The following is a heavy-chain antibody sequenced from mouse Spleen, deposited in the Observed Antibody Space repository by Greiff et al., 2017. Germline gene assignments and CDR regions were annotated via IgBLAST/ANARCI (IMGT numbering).Heavy chain of an antibody. V-gene: IGHV1-69*01. Sequence: QVQLQQSGAELVMPGASVKLSCKASGYTFTSYWMHWVKQRPGQGLEWIGEIDPSDSYTNYNQKFKGKATLTVDKSSSTAYMQLSSLTSEDSAVYYCARGIYYDSAWFAYWGQGTLVTVSA. CDR3: ARGIYYDSAWFAY. CDR2: IDPSDSYT. J-gene: IGHJ3*01. D-gene: IGHD2-4*01. CDR1: GYTFTSYW.